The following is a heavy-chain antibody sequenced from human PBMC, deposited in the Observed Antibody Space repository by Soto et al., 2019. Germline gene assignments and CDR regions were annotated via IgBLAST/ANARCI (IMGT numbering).Heavy chain of an antibody. CDR3: ARGRETALDYYYYGMDV. J-gene: IGHJ6*02. CDR1: GGTFSSYA. V-gene: IGHV1-69*12. D-gene: IGHD2-21*02. Sequence: QVQLVQSGAEVKKPGSSVKVSCKASGGTFSSYAISWVRQAPGQGLEWMGGIIPIFGTANYAQKFQGRVTITADESTRTAYMELSSLRSEDTAVYYCARGRETALDYYYYGMDVWGQGTTVTVSS. CDR2: IIPIFGTA.